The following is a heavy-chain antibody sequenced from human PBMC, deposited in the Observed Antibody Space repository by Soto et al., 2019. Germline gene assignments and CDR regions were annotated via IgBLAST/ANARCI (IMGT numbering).Heavy chain of an antibody. Sequence: PSETLSLTCTVSGGSISSSSYYWGWIRQPPGKGLEWIGSIYYSGSTYYNPSLKSRVTISVDTSKNQFSLKLSSVTAADTAVYYCASQSSSWYGWFDPWGQGTLVTVSS. CDR2: IYYSGST. V-gene: IGHV4-39*01. D-gene: IGHD6-13*01. J-gene: IGHJ5*02. CDR1: GGSISSSSYY. CDR3: ASQSSSWYGWFDP.